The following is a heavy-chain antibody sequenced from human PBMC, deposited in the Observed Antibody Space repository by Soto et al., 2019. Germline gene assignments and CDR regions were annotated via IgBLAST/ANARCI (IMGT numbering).Heavy chain of an antibody. CDR1: GGSFSGYY. CDR2: INHSGST. V-gene: IGHV4-34*01. D-gene: IGHD5-12*01. J-gene: IGHJ4*02. CDR3: ARGVATVVTSYLDY. Sequence: QVQLQQWGAGLLKPSETLSLTCAVYGGSFSGYYWSWIRQPPGKGLEWIGEINHSGSTNYNPSLKSRVTISVDTSKNQFSLKLSSVTAADTAVYYCARGVATVVTSYLDYWGQGTLVTVSS.